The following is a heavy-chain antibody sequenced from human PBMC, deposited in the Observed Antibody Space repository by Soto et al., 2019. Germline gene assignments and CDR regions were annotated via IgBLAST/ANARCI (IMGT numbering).Heavy chain of an antibody. CDR1: GGTFSNYA. D-gene: IGHD2-15*01. V-gene: IGHV1-69*13. CDR3: ARDEVWSGYCIGGSCAGPSHGMDV. Sequence: SSVKAFSKASGGTFSNYAISWVLPAPGQGIEWMGGIIPIFGTANYAQKFQGRVTITADESTSTAYMGLSSLRSEDTAVYYCARDEVWSGYCIGGSCAGPSHGMDVWGQGTTVTV. CDR2: IIPIFGTA. J-gene: IGHJ6*02.